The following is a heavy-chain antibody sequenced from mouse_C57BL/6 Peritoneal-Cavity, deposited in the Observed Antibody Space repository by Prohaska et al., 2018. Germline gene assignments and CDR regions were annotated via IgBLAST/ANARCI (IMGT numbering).Heavy chain of an antibody. Sequence: SVKMSCKASGYTFTSYWITWVKQRPGQGLEWIGDIYPGSGSTNYNEKFKSQATLTVDTSSSTAYMQLSSLTSEDSAVYYCANQAYFDYWGQGTTLTVSS. J-gene: IGHJ2*01. CDR2: IYPGSGST. CDR3: ANQAYFDY. CDR1: GYTFTSYW. D-gene: IGHD3-2*02. V-gene: IGHV1-55*01.